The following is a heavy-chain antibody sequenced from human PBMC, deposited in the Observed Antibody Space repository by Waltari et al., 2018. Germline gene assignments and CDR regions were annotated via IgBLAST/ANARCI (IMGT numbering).Heavy chain of an antibody. V-gene: IGHV1-8*03. CDR2: MNPNIGNT. J-gene: IGHJ4*02. Sequence: QVQLVQSGAEVKKPGASVKVSCKASGYTFTSYAFHWVRQATGQGLEWMVWMNPNIGNTGYAQKFQGRVTITRNTSISTAYMELSSLRSEDTAVYYCASYNGYNSDYWGQGTLVTVSS. D-gene: IGHD5-12*01. CDR3: ASYNGYNSDY. CDR1: GYTFTSYA.